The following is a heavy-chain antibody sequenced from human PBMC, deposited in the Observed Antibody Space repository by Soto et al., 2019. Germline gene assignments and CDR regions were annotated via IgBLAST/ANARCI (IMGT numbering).Heavy chain of an antibody. CDR3: ARQSRRFSEWLPVYYGMDV. J-gene: IGHJ6*04. D-gene: IGHD3-3*01. CDR2: IDPSDSYT. V-gene: IGHV5-10-1*01. Sequence: KISCKGSGYSFTSYLISWVRQMPGKGREWMGRIDPSDSYTNYRPSFQGHVTISADKSISTAYLQWSSLKASDTAMYYCARQSRRFSEWLPVYYGMDVRGKGDTVTVSS. CDR1: GYSFTSYL.